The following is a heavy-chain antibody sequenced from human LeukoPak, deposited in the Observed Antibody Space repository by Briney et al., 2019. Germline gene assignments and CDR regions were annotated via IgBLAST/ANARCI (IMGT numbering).Heavy chain of an antibody. V-gene: IGHV3-23*01. D-gene: IGHD3-10*01. CDR1: GFTFSDYY. Sequence: PGGSLRLSCAASGFTFSDYYMSWVRQAPGKGLEWVSAISGSGGSTYYADSVKGRFTISRDNSKNTLYLQMNSLRAEDTAVYYCAKAYITMVRAIDYWGQGTLVTVSS. CDR2: ISGSGGST. CDR3: AKAYITMVRAIDY. J-gene: IGHJ4*02.